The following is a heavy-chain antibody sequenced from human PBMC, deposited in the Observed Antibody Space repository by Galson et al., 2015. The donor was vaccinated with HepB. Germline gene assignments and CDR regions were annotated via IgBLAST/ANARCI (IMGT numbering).Heavy chain of an antibody. Sequence: SVKVSCKASGGSFRNYVINWVRQAPGHGLEWMGGVIPIFGTVNYAQNFQGRFTIIADESTGTAHMKLSTLRSDDTAVYYCAGSNWTTFQLPFKWFDPWGQGTLVTVSS. CDR3: AGSNWTTFQLPFKWFDP. CDR1: GGSFRNYV. D-gene: IGHD1-1*01. J-gene: IGHJ5*02. V-gene: IGHV1-69*13. CDR2: VIPIFGTV.